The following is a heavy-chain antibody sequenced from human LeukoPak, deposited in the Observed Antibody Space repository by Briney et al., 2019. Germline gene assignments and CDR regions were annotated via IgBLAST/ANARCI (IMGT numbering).Heavy chain of an antibody. CDR1: GFTFSNYN. Sequence: GGSLRLPCAASGFTFSNYNMNGVRQAPGKGLEWVSVISRSSRYMYYADSVKGRFTISRDNAKNSLYLQMNSLRAEDTAVYYCARVSTAVSLAIDYWGQGTLVTVST. V-gene: IGHV3-21*06. J-gene: IGHJ4*02. CDR2: ISRSSRYM. D-gene: IGHD6-13*01. CDR3: ARVSTAVSLAIDY.